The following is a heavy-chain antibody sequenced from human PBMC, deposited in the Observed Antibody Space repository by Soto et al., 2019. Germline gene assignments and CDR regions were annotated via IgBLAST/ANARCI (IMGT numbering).Heavy chain of an antibody. V-gene: IGHV5-51*01. Sequence: GESLKISCKASGYSFTDYWIAWVRQMPGKGLEWLGMVYPGDSDTRYNPSLQGQVTISADKSINTAYLQWSSLKPSDTAMYFCARSYIAVAGSLAHWGQGTLVTVSS. D-gene: IGHD6-19*01. CDR1: GYSFTDYW. CDR2: VYPGDSDT. CDR3: ARSYIAVAGSLAH. J-gene: IGHJ4*02.